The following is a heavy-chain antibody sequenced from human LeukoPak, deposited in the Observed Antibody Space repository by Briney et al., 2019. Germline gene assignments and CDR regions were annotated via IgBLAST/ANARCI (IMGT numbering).Heavy chain of an antibody. CDR1: GFTFSSYS. CDR3: ARGGSDILTQHDY. Sequence: AGGSLRLSCAASGFTFSSYSMNWVRQAPGXGLEWVSSISSSSRYIYYADSVKGRFTISRDNAKNSLYLQMNSLRAEDTAVYYCARGGSDILTQHDYWGQGTLVTVSS. J-gene: IGHJ4*02. V-gene: IGHV3-21*01. D-gene: IGHD3-9*01. CDR2: ISSSSRYI.